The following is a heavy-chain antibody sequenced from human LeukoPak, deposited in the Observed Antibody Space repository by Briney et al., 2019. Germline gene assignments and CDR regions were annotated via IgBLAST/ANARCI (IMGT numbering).Heavy chain of an antibody. CDR2: ISGSGGST. J-gene: IGHJ6*02. D-gene: IGHD5-24*01. V-gene: IGHV3-23*01. CDR3: ARGMGQYYYGMDV. Sequence: GGSLRLSCAASGFTFSSYAMSWVRQAPGKGLEWVSAISGSGGSTYYADSVKGRFTISRDNSKNTLYLQMNSLRAEDTAVYYCARGMGQYYYGMDVWGQGTTVTVSS. CDR1: GFTFSSYA.